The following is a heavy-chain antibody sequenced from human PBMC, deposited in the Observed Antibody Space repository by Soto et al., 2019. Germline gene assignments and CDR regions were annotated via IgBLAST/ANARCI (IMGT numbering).Heavy chain of an antibody. CDR1: GGTFSSYA. V-gene: IGHV1-69*01. J-gene: IGHJ3*02. Sequence: QVQLVQSGAEVKKPGSSVKVSCKASGGTFSSYAISWVRQAPGQGLEWMGGIIPIFGTANYAQKFQGRVTITADESTSPAYMELSSLRSEDTAVYDCARDLNYYDSSGYYSSAFDIWGQGTMVTVSS. CDR3: ARDLNYYDSSGYYSSAFDI. D-gene: IGHD3-22*01. CDR2: IIPIFGTA.